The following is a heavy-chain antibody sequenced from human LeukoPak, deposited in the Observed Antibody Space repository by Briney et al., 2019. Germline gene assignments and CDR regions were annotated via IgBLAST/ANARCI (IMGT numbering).Heavy chain of an antibody. CDR3: ARPYSGSYLVY. CDR1: GFTFSTYA. J-gene: IGHJ4*02. Sequence: GGSLRLSCAASGFTFSTYAMSWVRQAPGKGLEWVSAISGSGGTTYYADSVKGRFTISRDNAKNSLYLQMNSLRAEDTAVYYCARPYSGSYLVYWGQGTLVTVSS. CDR2: ISGSGGTT. V-gene: IGHV3-23*01. D-gene: IGHD1-26*01.